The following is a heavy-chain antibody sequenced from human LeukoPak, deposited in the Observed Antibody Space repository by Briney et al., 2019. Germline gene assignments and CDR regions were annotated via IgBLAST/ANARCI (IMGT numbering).Heavy chain of an antibody. CDR1: GGSISSYY. CDR3: ARASPKWLSQPPPFDY. V-gene: IGHV4-59*01. J-gene: IGHJ4*02. CDR2: IYYSGST. D-gene: IGHD3-22*01. Sequence: SETLSLTCTVSGGSISSYYWSWIRQPPGKGLEWTGYIYYSGSTNYNPSLKSRVTISVDTSKNQFSLKLSSVTAADTAVYYCARASPKWLSQPPPFDYWGQGTLVTVSS.